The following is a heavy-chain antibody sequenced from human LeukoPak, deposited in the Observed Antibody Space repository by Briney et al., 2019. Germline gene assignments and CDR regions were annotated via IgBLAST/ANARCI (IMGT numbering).Heavy chain of an antibody. CDR3: ARRGVFGYSHDL. CDR1: GYTFTNYA. Sequence: ASGKVSYKASGYTFTNYAMNWVRQAPGQGLEWMGWINTNTGNATYAQGFTGRFVLSLDTSVSTANLQISSLKAEDTAVYYCARRGVFGYSHDLWGRGTLVTVSS. V-gene: IGHV7-4-1*02. CDR2: INTNTGNA. D-gene: IGHD5-18*01. J-gene: IGHJ2*01.